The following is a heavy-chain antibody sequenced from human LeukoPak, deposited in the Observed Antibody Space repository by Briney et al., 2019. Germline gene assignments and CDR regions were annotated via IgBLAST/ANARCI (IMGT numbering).Heavy chain of an antibody. CDR1: GGSISSYY. CDR2: INHSGST. D-gene: IGHD5-12*01. CDR3: ARHDGYSGYVDY. J-gene: IGHJ4*02. V-gene: IGHV4-34*01. Sequence: PSETLSLTCTVSGGSISSYYWSWIRQPPGKGLEWIGEINHSGSTNYNPSLKSRVTIPVDTSKNQFSLKLSSVTAADTAVYYCARHDGYSGYVDYWGQGTLVTVSS.